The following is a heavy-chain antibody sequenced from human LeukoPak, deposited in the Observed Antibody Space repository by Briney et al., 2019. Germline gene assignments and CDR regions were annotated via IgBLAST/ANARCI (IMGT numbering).Heavy chain of an antibody. CDR3: ARGRGYGGNFRKFDY. Sequence: SETLSLTCAVYGGSFSGYYWSWIRQPPGKGLEWIWEINHSGSTNYNPSLKSRVTISVDTSKNQFSLKLSSVTAADTAVYYCARGRGYGGNFRKFDYWGQGTLVTVSS. CDR2: INHSGST. J-gene: IGHJ4*02. V-gene: IGHV4-34*01. CDR1: GGSFSGYY. D-gene: IGHD4-23*01.